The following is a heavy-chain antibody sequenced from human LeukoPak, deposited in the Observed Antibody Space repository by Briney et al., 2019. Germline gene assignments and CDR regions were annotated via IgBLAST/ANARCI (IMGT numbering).Heavy chain of an antibody. D-gene: IGHD2-21*02. CDR3: ARASDSGDWHLGY. CDR1: GDFISRYY. CDR2: VYDSGGT. V-gene: IGHV4-59*01. J-gene: IGHJ4*02. Sequence: PSETLSLTCTVSGDFISRYYWSWIRQSPGKGLEWIGYVYDSGGTNYNPSLKSRAIISADTSKNQFSLKMTSVTAADPAVYYCARASDSGDWHLGYWGQGTLVTVSS.